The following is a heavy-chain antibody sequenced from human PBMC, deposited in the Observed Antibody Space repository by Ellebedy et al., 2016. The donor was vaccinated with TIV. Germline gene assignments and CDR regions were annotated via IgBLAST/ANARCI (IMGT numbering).Heavy chain of an antibody. J-gene: IGHJ6*02. V-gene: IGHV3-30-3*01. CDR2: ISYDGNKK. CDR3: SRKGPGFSYFNYYYPMDV. CDR1: GFIFSSYA. D-gene: IGHD5-18*01. Sequence: GESLKISCAASGFIFSSYAMHWVRQAPGKGLEWVAVISYDGNKKSYADSVKGRFTISRDNSKNTLYLQMSSLRAEDTAVYYCSRKGPGFSYFNYYYPMDVWGQGTTVTVSS.